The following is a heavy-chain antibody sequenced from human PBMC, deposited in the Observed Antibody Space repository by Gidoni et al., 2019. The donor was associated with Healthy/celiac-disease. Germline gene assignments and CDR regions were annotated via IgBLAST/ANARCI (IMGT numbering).Heavy chain of an antibody. V-gene: IGHV3-33*01. J-gene: IGHJ4*02. CDR2: IWYDGSNK. CDR3: ARDPWGANYDYVWGSYRFDY. CDR1: GFTFSSYG. D-gene: IGHD3-16*02. Sequence: GGGAVQPGRSLGLSCYASGFTFSSYGLTWVRQAPGKGLEWVAVIWYDGSNKYYADSVKGRFTISRDNSKKKMYLQMNSLRAQDTAVYYCARDPWGANYDYVWGSYRFDYWGQGTLVTVSS.